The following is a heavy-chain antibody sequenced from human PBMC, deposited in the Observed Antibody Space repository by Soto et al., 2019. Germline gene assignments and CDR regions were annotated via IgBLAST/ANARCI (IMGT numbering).Heavy chain of an antibody. V-gene: IGHV6-1*01. CDR3: ARYIAVAGTAYYYYYGRDV. CDR2: TYYRSKWYN. CDR1: GDSVSSNSAA. Sequence: SQTLSLTCAISGDSVSSNSAAWNWIRQSPSRGLEWLGRTYYRSKWYNDYAVSVKSRITINPDTSKNQFSLQLNSVTPEDTAVYYCARYIAVAGTAYYYYYGRDVWEQGTTVTVSS. D-gene: IGHD6-19*01. J-gene: IGHJ6*01.